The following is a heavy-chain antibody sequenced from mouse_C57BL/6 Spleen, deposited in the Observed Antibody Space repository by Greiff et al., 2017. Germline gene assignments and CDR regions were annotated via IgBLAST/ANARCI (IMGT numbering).Heavy chain of an antibody. CDR2: IFPGSGST. Sequence: QVQLKESGPELVKPGASVKISCKASGYTFTDYYINWVKQRPGQGLEWIGWIFPGSGSTYYNEKFKGKATLTVDKSSSTAYMLLSSLTSEDSAVYFCAKYYYGSSHWYFDVWGTGTTVTVSS. J-gene: IGHJ1*03. CDR1: GYTFTDYY. CDR3: AKYYYGSSHWYFDV. D-gene: IGHD1-1*01. V-gene: IGHV1-75*01.